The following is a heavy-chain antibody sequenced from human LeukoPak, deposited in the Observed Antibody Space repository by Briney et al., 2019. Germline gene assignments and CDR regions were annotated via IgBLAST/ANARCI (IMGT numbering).Heavy chain of an antibody. J-gene: IGHJ4*02. Sequence: SETLFLTCTVSGGSISSYYWSWIRQPPGKGLEWIGYIYYSGSTNYNPSLKSRVTISVDTSKNQFSLKLSSVTAADTAVYYCASGKWGAADYWGQGTLVTVSS. CDR1: GGSISSYY. V-gene: IGHV4-59*01. CDR2: IYYSGST. D-gene: IGHD6-13*01. CDR3: ASGKWGAADY.